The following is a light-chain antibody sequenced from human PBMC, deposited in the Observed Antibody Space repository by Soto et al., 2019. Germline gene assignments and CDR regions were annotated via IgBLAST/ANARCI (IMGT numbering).Light chain of an antibody. CDR1: SSDIGSYNR. J-gene: IGLJ1*01. V-gene: IGLV2-18*02. CDR3: NSFTNSSTYV. CDR2: EVN. Sequence: QSALTQPASVSGSPGQSITISCTGTSSDIGSYNRVSWYQQPPGTAPKLIIYEVNNRPSGVPDRFSGSKSGNTASLTISGLQAEDEADYYCNSFTNSSTYVFGNGTKVTV.